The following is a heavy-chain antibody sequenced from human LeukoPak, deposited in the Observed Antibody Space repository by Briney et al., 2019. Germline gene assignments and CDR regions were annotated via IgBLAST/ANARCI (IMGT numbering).Heavy chain of an antibody. CDR1: GGSFSGYY. D-gene: IGHD6-19*01. Sequence: SETLSLTCAVYGGSFSGYYWSWIRQPPGKGLEWIGEINHSGSTNYNPSLKSRVTISVDTSKDQFSLKLSSVTAADTAVYYCARGFGWYKTIDAFDIWGQGTMVTVSS. J-gene: IGHJ3*02. CDR3: ARGFGWYKTIDAFDI. V-gene: IGHV4-34*01. CDR2: INHSGST.